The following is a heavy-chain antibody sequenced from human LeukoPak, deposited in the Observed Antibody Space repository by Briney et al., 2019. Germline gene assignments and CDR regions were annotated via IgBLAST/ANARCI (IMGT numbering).Heavy chain of an antibody. Sequence: ASVKVSCKVSGYTLTELSMHWVRQAPGKGLEWMGGFDPEDGETIYAQKFQGRVTMTEDTSTDTAYMELSSLRSEDTAVYYCATDSYGIVGATSFDYWGQGTLVTVSS. V-gene: IGHV1-24*01. D-gene: IGHD1-26*01. J-gene: IGHJ4*02. CDR2: FDPEDGET. CDR3: ATDSYGIVGATSFDY. CDR1: GYTLTELS.